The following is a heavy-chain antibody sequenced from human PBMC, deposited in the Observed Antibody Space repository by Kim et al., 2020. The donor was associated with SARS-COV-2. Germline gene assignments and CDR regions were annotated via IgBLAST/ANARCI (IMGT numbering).Heavy chain of an antibody. CDR2: SST. Sequence: SSTTYADSVKGRFTNSRDNAKNTLYMQMNSMRDEDTAVYYCARDVSYSSATWGQGTLVTVSS. CDR3: ARDVSYSSAT. J-gene: IGHJ5*02. D-gene: IGHD6-19*01. V-gene: IGHV3-74*01.